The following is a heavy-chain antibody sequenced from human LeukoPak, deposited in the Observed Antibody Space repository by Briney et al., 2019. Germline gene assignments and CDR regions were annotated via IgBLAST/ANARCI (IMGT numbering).Heavy chain of an antibody. D-gene: IGHD4-17*01. J-gene: IGHJ6*03. CDR1: GYTFTGYY. CDR2: INPNSGGT. V-gene: IGHV1-2*02. CDR3: ARDGLRRGYGDYAYYYYMDV. Sequence: ASVKVSCKASGYTFTGYYMHWVRQAPGQGLEWMGWINPNSGGTNYAQKFQDRVTMTTDTSISTAYMELSRLRSDDTAVYYCARDGLRRGYGDYAYYYYMDVWGKGTTVTVSS.